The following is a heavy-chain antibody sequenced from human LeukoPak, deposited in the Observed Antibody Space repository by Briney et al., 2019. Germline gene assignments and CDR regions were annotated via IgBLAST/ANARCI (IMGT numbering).Heavy chain of an antibody. Sequence: ASVKVSCKASGGTFSSYAISWVRQAPGQGLEWMGWISAYNGYTKFAQNLQGRVAMTTDTSTSTAYMELRSLRSDDTAVYYCARDRSPRQYYDTSDYHGAAAYWGQGTLVTVSS. V-gene: IGHV1-18*01. J-gene: IGHJ4*02. CDR2: ISAYNGYT. CDR1: GGTFSSYA. CDR3: ARDRSPRQYYDTSDYHGAAAY. D-gene: IGHD3-22*01.